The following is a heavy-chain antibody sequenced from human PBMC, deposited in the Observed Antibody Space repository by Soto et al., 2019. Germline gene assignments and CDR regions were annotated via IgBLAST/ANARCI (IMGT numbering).Heavy chain of an antibody. CDR1: GYTFTSYA. V-gene: IGHV1-3*01. D-gene: IGHD5-12*01. Sequence: ASVKVSCKASGYTFTSYAMHWVRQAPGQRLEWMGWINAGNGNTKYSQKFQGRVTITRDTSASTAYMELSSLRSDDTAVYFCARTPGIVATSMDYWGQGTLVTVSS. CDR3: ARTPGIVATSMDY. CDR2: INAGNGNT. J-gene: IGHJ4*02.